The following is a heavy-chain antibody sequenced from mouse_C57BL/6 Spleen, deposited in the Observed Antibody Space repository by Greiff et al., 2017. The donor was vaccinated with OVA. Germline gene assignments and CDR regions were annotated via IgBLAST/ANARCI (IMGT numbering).Heavy chain of an antibody. CDR2: IYPGDGDT. V-gene: IGHV1-80*01. J-gene: IGHJ3*01. D-gene: IGHD2-4*01. CDR3: ARGDYERAWFAY. CDR1: GYAFSSYW. Sequence: VQGVESGAELVKPGASVKISCKASGYAFSSYWMNWVKQRPGKGLEWIGQIYPGDGDTNYNGKFKGKATLTADKSSSTAYMQLSSLTSEDSAVYFCARGDYERAWFAYWGQGTLVTVSA.